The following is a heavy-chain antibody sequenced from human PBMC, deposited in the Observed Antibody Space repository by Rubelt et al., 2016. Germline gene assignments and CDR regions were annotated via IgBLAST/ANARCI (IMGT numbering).Heavy chain of an antibody. Sequence: QVQLVQSGAEVKKPGASVKVSCKASGYTFTGYYMHWVRQAPGQGLEWMGWINPHSGGTNYVRKFQGRVTMTMDTSISIADMELSRLRSDDTAVYYCASGSGWYYFDYWGQGTLVTVSS. D-gene: IGHD6-19*01. V-gene: IGHV1-2*02. CDR3: ASGSGWYYFDY. CDR2: INPHSGGT. CDR1: GYTFTGYY. J-gene: IGHJ4*02.